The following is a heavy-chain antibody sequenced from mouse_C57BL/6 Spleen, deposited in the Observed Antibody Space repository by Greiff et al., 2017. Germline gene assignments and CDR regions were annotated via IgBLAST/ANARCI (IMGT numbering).Heavy chain of an antibody. J-gene: IGHJ2*01. Sequence: VQLQQPGAELVMPGASVKLSCKASGYTFTSYWMPWVKQRPGQGLEWIGEIDPSDSYTNYNQKFKGKSTLTVDKSSSTAYMQLSSLTSEDSAVYYCARVTGTVVATDYWGQGTTLTVSS. CDR3: ARVTGTVVATDY. V-gene: IGHV1-69*01. D-gene: IGHD1-1*01. CDR2: IDPSDSYT. CDR1: GYTFTSYW.